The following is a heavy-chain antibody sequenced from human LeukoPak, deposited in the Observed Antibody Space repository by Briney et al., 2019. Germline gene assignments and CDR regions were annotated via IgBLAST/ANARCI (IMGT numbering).Heavy chain of an antibody. J-gene: IGHJ6*03. V-gene: IGHV4-59*01. CDR2: IYYSGST. CDR3: ARGGTTYSYYYMDV. D-gene: IGHD4-11*01. CDR1: GGSISSYY. Sequence: SETLSLTCTVSGGSISSYYWSWIRQPPGKGLEWIGYIYYSGSTNYNPSLKSRVTISVDTSKNQFSLKLSSVTAADTAVYYCARGGTTYSYYYMDVWGKGTTVTVSS.